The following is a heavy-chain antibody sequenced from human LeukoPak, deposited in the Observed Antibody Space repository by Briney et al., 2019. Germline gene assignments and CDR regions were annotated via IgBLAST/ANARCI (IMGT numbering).Heavy chain of an antibody. J-gene: IGHJ4*02. CDR2: IWYDGSNK. CDR1: GFTFSSYG. CDR3: AQGLRYRGYDLGY. D-gene: IGHD5-12*01. Sequence: GGSLRLSCAASGFTFSSYGMHWVRQAPGKGLEWVAVIWYDGSNKYYADSVKGRFTISRDNSKNTLYLQMNSLSAEDTAVYYCAQGLRYRGYDLGYWGQGTLVTVSS. V-gene: IGHV3-33*01.